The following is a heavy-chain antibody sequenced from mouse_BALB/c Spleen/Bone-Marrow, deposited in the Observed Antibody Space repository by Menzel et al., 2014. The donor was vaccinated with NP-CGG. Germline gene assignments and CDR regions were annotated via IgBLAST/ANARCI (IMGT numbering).Heavy chain of an antibody. D-gene: IGHD3-2*01. CDR1: GYTFTSYD. CDR3: ARAGDSSGYGFAY. V-gene: IGHV1S56*01. CDR2: IYPGDGST. Sequence: VKLLESGPELVKPGALVKISCKTSGYTFTSYDINWVKQRPGQGLEWIGWIYPGDGSTKYNEKFKGKATLTADKSSSTAYMQLSSLTSENSAVYFCARAGDSSGYGFAYWGQGTLVTLSA. J-gene: IGHJ3*01.